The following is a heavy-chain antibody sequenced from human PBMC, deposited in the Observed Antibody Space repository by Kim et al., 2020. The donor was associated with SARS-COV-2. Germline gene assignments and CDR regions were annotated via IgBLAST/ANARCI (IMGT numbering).Heavy chain of an antibody. CDR1: GGSISSSSYY. J-gene: IGHJ5*02. Sequence: SETLSLTCTVSGGSISSSSYYWGWIRQPPGKGLEWIGSIYYSGSTYYNPSLKSRVTISVDTSKNQFSLKLSSVTAADTAVYYCARRRWMGYCSSTSCYGWFDPWGQGTLVTVSS. CDR2: IYYSGST. D-gene: IGHD2-2*01. V-gene: IGHV4-39*01. CDR3: ARRRWMGYCSSTSCYGWFDP.